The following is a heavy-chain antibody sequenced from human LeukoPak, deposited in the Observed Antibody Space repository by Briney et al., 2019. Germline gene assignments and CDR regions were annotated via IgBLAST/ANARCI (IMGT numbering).Heavy chain of an antibody. V-gene: IGHV5-51*01. CDR3: ARLKGYYDSSGYYGAVGAFDI. CDR1: GYSFTSYW. CDR2: IHRGSSET. D-gene: IGHD3-22*01. Sequence: GESLKISCKGSGYSFTSYWIGWGRQMPGKGLEGRGIIHRGSSETRYSPSFQGQVATSADKSISTAYLQWSSLKASDTAMYYCARLKGYYDSSGYYGAVGAFDIWGQGTMVTVSS. J-gene: IGHJ3*02.